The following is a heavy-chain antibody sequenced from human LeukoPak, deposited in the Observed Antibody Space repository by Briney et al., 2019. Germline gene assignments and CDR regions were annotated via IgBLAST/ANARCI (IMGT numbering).Heavy chain of an antibody. J-gene: IGHJ4*02. D-gene: IGHD3-16*02. V-gene: IGHV1-8*01. Sequence: GASVKVSCKASGYTSTGYDINWVRQATGQGLEWMGWMNPNSGNTGYAQKLQGRVTMTTDTSTSTAYMELRSLRSDDTAVYYCARDPISFYFDYWGQGTLVTVSS. CDR2: MNPNSGNT. CDR3: ARDPISFYFDY. CDR1: GYTSTGYD.